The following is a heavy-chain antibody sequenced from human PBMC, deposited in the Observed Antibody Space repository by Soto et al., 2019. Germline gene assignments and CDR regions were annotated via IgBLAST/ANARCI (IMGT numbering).Heavy chain of an antibody. J-gene: IGHJ3*02. Sequence: PSETLSLTCTVSGGSISSSNWLRGFRQPPGEGLEWSGEIYHSGSTNYNPSLKSRVTISVDKSKNQFSLKLSSVTAADTAVYYCASTGSADAFDIWGQGTMVTVSS. CDR1: GGSISSSNW. CDR3: ASTGSADAFDI. CDR2: IYHSGST. V-gene: IGHV4-4*02. D-gene: IGHD3-10*01.